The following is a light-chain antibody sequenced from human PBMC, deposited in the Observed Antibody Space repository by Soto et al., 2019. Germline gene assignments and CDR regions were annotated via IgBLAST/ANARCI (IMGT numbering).Light chain of an antibody. V-gene: IGLV2-14*01. CDR2: EVT. Sequence: QSVLTQPASVSGSPGQSITISCTGTSSDVGYNYVSWYQQHPGKAPKFMIYEVTNRPSGVSDRFSGSKSGNTASLTISGLQAEDEADYYCNSYTSSGTYVFGTGTKVTV. CDR3: NSYTSSGTYV. J-gene: IGLJ1*01. CDR1: SSDVGYNY.